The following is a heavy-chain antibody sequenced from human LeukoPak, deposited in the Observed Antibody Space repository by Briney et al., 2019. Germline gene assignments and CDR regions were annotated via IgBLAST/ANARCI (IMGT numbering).Heavy chain of an antibody. CDR3: ARRSSDYYFDY. CDR1: GGSITIHY. V-gene: IGHV4-59*08. J-gene: IGHJ4*02. Sequence: PSETLSLTCTVSGGSITIHYWSWIRQPPGKGLEWIGYIYDGRNTNYNPSLKSRVTISADTSKNQFSLRLTSVTAADTAMYYCARRSSDYYFDYWGQGTLVTVSS. CDR2: IYDGRNT. D-gene: IGHD3-22*01.